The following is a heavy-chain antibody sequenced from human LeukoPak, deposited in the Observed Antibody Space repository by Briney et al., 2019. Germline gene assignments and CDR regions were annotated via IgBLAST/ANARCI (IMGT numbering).Heavy chain of an antibody. CDR2: IYSGGDT. Sequence: GGSLRLSCAASEFIVSDDYMSWVRQAPGNKLEWVSVIYSGGDTYYPDSVKGRFTISRDNSKNTLYLQMNSLRAEDTAVHYCVRGYSNSGGDYWGQGTLVTVSS. CDR3: VRGYSNSGGDY. D-gene: IGHD6-6*01. V-gene: IGHV3-53*01. J-gene: IGHJ4*02. CDR1: EFIVSDDY.